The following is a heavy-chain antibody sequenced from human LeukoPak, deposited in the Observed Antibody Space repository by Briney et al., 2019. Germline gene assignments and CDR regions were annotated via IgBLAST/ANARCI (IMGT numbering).Heavy chain of an antibody. CDR3: ANEIRPNDH. D-gene: IGHD4-17*01. Sequence: PGGSLRLSCAASGFTFSSHAMSWVRQAPGKGLEWVSAISISVGSTYYADSVKGRFTISRDNSKNTLYLQMNSLRPEDTAVYYCANEIRPNDHWGQGTLVTVSS. J-gene: IGHJ4*02. V-gene: IGHV3-23*01. CDR1: GFTFSSHA. CDR2: ISISVGST.